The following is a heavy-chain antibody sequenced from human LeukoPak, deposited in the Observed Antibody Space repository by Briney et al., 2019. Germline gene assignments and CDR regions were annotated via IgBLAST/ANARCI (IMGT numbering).Heavy chain of an antibody. Sequence: GGSLRLSCAASGFTFSSYAMSWVRQAPGKGLEWVANINLDGSVIHYVDSAKGRFTISRDNAKNSLYLQMNYLRDEDTALYYCATSDDSSGSDWGQGTLVTVSS. J-gene: IGHJ4*02. CDR3: ATSDDSSGSD. CDR1: GFTFSSYA. D-gene: IGHD3-22*01. CDR2: INLDGSVI. V-gene: IGHV3-7*01.